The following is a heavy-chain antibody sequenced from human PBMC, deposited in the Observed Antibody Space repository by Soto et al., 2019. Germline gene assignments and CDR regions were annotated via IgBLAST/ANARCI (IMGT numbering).Heavy chain of an antibody. D-gene: IGHD2-21*01. V-gene: IGHV3-7*03. Sequence: PGGSLRLSCAASGFTFSSYWMSWVRQAPGKGLEWVANIKQDGSEKYYVDSVKGRFTISRDNAKNSLYLQMNSLRAEDTAVYYCARDLWFGYYYYGMNVWGQGTTVTVSS. CDR1: GFTFSSYW. CDR2: IKQDGSEK. CDR3: ARDLWFGYYYYGMNV. J-gene: IGHJ6*02.